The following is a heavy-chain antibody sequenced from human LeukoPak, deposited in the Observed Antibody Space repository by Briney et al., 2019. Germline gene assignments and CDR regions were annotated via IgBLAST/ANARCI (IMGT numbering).Heavy chain of an antibody. CDR1: GFTFSSYG. Sequence: PGGSLRLSCAASGFTFSSYGMHWVPQAPGKGLEWVAVISYDGSNKYYADSVKGRFTISRDNSKNTLYLQMNSLRAEDTAVYYCAKDYYDSSGYYFFGNYFDYWGQGTLVTVSS. D-gene: IGHD3-22*01. J-gene: IGHJ4*02. V-gene: IGHV3-30*18. CDR3: AKDYYDSSGYYFFGNYFDY. CDR2: ISYDGSNK.